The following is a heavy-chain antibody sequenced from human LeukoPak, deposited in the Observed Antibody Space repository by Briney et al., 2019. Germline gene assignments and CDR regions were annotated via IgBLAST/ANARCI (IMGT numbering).Heavy chain of an antibody. V-gene: IGHV4-34*01. CDR1: GGSFTGYY. CDR2: INYSGST. J-gene: IGHJ4*02. Sequence: SETLSLTCAVYGGSFTGYYWSWIRQAPGKGLEWIGEINYSGSTNYNPALESRVTISVDTSKNQFSLKLGSVTAADTGVYYCAREACSGGDCTNFDLWGQGTLVTVSS. D-gene: IGHD2-21*02. CDR3: AREACSGGDCTNFDL.